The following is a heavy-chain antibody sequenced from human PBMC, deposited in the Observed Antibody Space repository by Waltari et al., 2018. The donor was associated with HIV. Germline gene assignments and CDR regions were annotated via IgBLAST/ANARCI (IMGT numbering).Heavy chain of an antibody. CDR3: ARDYLITIFGVVPGVFDY. V-gene: IGHV4-4*07. CDR2: IYTSGST. CDR1: GGSISSYY. Sequence: QVQLQESGPGLVKPSETLSLTCTVSGGSISSYYWSWIRQPAGKGLEWIGRIYTSGSTNYNPALKGRVTMSVDTSKNQFSLKLSSVTAADTAVYYCARDYLITIFGVVPGVFDYWGQGTLVTVSS. D-gene: IGHD3-3*01. J-gene: IGHJ4*02.